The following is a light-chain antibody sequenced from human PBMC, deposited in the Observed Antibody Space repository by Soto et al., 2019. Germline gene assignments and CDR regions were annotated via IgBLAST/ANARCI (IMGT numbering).Light chain of an antibody. CDR1: QIVSSSY. CDR2: GAS. J-gene: IGKJ1*01. V-gene: IGKV3-20*01. CDR3: QQYDDWPPWT. Sequence: EIVLTQYPVTLSLSPGERATLSCRASQIVSSSYLAWYQQKPGQAPRLLIYGASSRATGIPARFSGSGSGTEFTLTISSLQSEDFAVYYCQQYDDWPPWTFGQGTKVDIK.